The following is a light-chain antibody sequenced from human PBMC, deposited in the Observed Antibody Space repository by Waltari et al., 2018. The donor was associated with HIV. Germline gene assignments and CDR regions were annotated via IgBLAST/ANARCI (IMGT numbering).Light chain of an antibody. CDR3: QQYHSYPYT. J-gene: IGKJ2*01. V-gene: IGKV1-16*02. CDR2: DAS. Sequence: DLPMTHSPSSLSASVGDRIRITCRASQDISNYLAWFQQKPGEAPKSLIFDASSLQSGVPSKFSGSGSGTDFTLTISSLQPEDFATYYCQQYHSYPYTFGQGTKLES. CDR1: QDISNY.